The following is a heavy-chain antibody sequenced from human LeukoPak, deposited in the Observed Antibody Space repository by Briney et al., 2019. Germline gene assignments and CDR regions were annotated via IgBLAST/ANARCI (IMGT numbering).Heavy chain of an antibody. D-gene: IGHD3-22*01. J-gene: IGHJ4*02. CDR1: AFTISSNS. CDR2: ISSSSRTI. Sequence: PSGTLTFTCAASAFTISSNSMNWDRPAPGKGLEWVSYISSSSRTIYYADPVRGSITISRDNAKNSLYLQMNSLRAEDTAVYYCARDNRYYYDSSGYPDYWGQGTLVTVSS. CDR3: ARDNRYYYDSSGYPDY. V-gene: IGHV3-48*01.